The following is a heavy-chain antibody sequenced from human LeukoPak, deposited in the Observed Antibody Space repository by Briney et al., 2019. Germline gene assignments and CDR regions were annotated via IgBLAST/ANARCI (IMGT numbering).Heavy chain of an antibody. CDR2: INHSGST. J-gene: IGHJ6*03. Sequence: PSETLSLTCAVYGGSFSGYYWSWIRQPPGKGLEWIGEINHSGSTNYNPSLKSRVTISVDTSKNQFSLKLSSVTAADTAVYYCARSPDSSGYYGYYYMDVWGKGTTVTISS. CDR1: GGSFSGYY. V-gene: IGHV4-34*01. D-gene: IGHD3-22*01. CDR3: ARSPDSSGYYGYYYMDV.